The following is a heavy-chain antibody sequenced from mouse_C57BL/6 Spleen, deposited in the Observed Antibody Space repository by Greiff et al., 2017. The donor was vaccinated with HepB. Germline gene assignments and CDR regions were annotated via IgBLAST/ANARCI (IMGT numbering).Heavy chain of an antibody. CDR2: IDPSDSYT. D-gene: IGHD3-2*02. V-gene: IGHV1-50*01. Sequence: VQLQQPGAELVKPGASVKLSCKASGYTFTSYWMQWVKQRPGQGLEWIGEIDPSDSYTNYNQKFKGKATLTVDTSASTAYMQLSSLTSEDSAVYYCARGGQLRLPFDYWGQGTTLTVSS. CDR3: ARGGQLRLPFDY. CDR1: GYTFTSYW. J-gene: IGHJ2*01.